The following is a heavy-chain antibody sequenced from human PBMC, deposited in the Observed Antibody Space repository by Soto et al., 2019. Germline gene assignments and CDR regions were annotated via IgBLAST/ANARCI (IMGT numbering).Heavy chain of an antibody. CDR2: IYSGGST. J-gene: IGHJ4*02. CDR3: ARGGPYYDILTGYYFDY. CDR1: GFTVSSNY. D-gene: IGHD3-9*01. V-gene: IGHV3-66*01. Sequence: GGSLRLSCPASGFTVSSNYMRWVRQAPGKGLEWVSVIYSGGSTYYADSVKGRFTISRDNSKNTLYLQMNSLRAEDTAVYYCARGGPYYDILTGYYFDYWGQGTLDTVSS.